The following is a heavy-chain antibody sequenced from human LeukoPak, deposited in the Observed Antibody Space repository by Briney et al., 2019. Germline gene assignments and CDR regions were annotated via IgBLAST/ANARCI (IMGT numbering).Heavy chain of an antibody. Sequence: PSETLSLTCAVYGGSFSGYYWSWIRQPPGKGLEWIGEINHSGSTNYNPSLKSRVTISVDTSQNKFSLKLSSVTAADTAVYYCARGAGYCSGGSCPPHRPPSDYWGQGTLVTVSS. D-gene: IGHD2-15*01. J-gene: IGHJ4*02. CDR1: GGSFSGYY. CDR2: INHSGST. V-gene: IGHV4-34*01. CDR3: ARGAGYCSGGSCPPHRPPSDY.